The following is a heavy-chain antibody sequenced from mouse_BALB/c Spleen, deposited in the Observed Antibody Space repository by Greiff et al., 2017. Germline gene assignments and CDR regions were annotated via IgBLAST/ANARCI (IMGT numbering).Heavy chain of an antibody. Sequence: EVKLMESGGGLVKPGGSLKLSCAASGFTFSDYYMYWVRQTPEKRLEWVATISDGGSYTYYPDSVKGRFTISRDNAKNNLYLQMSSLKSEDTAMYYCARDLYDYDGSYYAMDYWGQGTSVTVSS. D-gene: IGHD2-4*01. CDR1: GFTFSDYY. J-gene: IGHJ4*01. CDR3: ARDLYDYDGSYYAMDY. V-gene: IGHV5-4*02. CDR2: ISDGGSYT.